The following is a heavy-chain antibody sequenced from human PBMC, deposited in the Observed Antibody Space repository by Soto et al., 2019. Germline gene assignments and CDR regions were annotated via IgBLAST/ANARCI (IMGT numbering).Heavy chain of an antibody. CDR2: IYPGDSDA. J-gene: IGHJ4*02. D-gene: IGHD2-2*01. Sequence: GESLKISCKGSGYTFPSYWIGWVRQMPGKGLGWMGIIYPGDSDARYSPSFQGQVTISVDMSISTAYLHLSSLKASDTAMYYCARQGPLLGYCESTSCHYDYWGQGTLVTVSS. CDR3: ARQGPLLGYCESTSCHYDY. V-gene: IGHV5-51*01. CDR1: GYTFPSYW.